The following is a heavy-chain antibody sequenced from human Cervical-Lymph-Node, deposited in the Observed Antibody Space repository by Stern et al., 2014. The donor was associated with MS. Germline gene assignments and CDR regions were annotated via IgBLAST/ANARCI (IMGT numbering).Heavy chain of an antibody. Sequence: EVQLVQSGAELIRPGESLKISCKGSGFKFSIYWIAWVRQMPGKGLEWMGIIYPGESETRYSPSFQGQFPMSADKSTSTAYLQWSSLNASDTAMYFCARQTTAWASDVWGQGTLVTVSS. CDR3: ARQTTAWASDV. CDR1: GFKFSIYW. J-gene: IGHJ4*02. D-gene: IGHD1-14*01. CDR2: IYPGESET. V-gene: IGHV5-51*01.